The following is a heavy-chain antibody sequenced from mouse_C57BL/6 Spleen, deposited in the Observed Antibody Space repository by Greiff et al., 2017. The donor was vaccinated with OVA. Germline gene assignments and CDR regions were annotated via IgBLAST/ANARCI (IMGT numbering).Heavy chain of an antibody. D-gene: IGHD3-2*02. CDR3: ARELDSSGYSFDY. Sequence: EVQVVESGGGLVKPGGSLKLSCAASGFTFSSYAMSWVRQTPEKRLEWVATISDGGSYTYYPDNVKGRFTISRDNAKNNLYLQMSHLKSEDTAMYYCARELDSSGYSFDYWGQGTTLTVSS. V-gene: IGHV5-4*01. J-gene: IGHJ2*01. CDR1: GFTFSSYA. CDR2: ISDGGSYT.